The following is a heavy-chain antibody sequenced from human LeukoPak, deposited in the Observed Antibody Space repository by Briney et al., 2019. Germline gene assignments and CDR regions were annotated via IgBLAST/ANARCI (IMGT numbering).Heavy chain of an antibody. Sequence: GGXLXLSRXASGXTFSXYXXDWVRQAPGKGLEWVAVIWYDGSNKYYADSVKGRFTISRDNSKNTLYLQMNGLRAEDTAVYFCAREFGSGTFDWGQGTLVTVSS. J-gene: IGHJ4*02. V-gene: IGHV3-33*01. CDR2: IWYDGSNK. CDR1: GXTFSXYX. D-gene: IGHD2-2*01. CDR3: AREFGSGTFD.